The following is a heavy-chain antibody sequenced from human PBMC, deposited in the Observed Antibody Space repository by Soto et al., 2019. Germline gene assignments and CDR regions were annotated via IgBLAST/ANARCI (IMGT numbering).Heavy chain of an antibody. CDR1: GFTFSSYG. J-gene: IGHJ4*02. Sequence: SGGSLRLSCAASGFTFSSYGMHWVRQAPGKGLEWVAVIWYDGSNKYYADSVKGRFTISRDNSKNTLYLQMNSLRAEDTAVYYCAREKVDNYFDYWGQGTLVTVSS. V-gene: IGHV3-33*01. D-gene: IGHD1-26*01. CDR3: AREKVDNYFDY. CDR2: IWYDGSNK.